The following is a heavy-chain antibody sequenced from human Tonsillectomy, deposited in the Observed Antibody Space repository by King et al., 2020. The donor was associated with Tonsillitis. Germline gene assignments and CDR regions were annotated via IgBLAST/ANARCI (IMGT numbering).Heavy chain of an antibody. Sequence: VQLVESGGGLVQPGGSLRLSCAASGFTFSSYWMNWVRQAPGKGLEWVANIDQDGSEQYYVDFVKGRFTISRDNAKNSLYLQMNSLRAEDTAVYYRAREDFIGVGGIAIWGQGTMVTVSS. CDR3: AREDFIGVGGIAI. CDR2: IDQDGSEQ. D-gene: IGHD1-26*01. CDR1: GFTFSSYW. J-gene: IGHJ3*02. V-gene: IGHV3-7*03.